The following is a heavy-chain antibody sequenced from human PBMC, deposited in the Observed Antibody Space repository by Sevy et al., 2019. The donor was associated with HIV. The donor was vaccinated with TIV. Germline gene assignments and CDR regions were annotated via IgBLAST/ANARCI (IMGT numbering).Heavy chain of an antibody. Sequence: GSLRHSCEASGFTVSGNYMAWVRLAPGKGLEWVSLIDSGGSTYYADSVKGRFTISRDNAKNTLYLQMNPLRAEDTAVYFCARDRYYDASGYYYYYYGIDVWGQGTTVTVSS. J-gene: IGHJ6*02. CDR1: GFTVSGNY. CDR2: IDSGGST. V-gene: IGHV3-66*01. CDR3: ARDRYYDASGYYYYYYGIDV. D-gene: IGHD3-22*01.